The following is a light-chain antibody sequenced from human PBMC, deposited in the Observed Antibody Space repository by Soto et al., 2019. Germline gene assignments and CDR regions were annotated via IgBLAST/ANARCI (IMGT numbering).Light chain of an antibody. CDR2: LVS. CDR1: SSDVGGYSY. Sequence: QAVVTQPASVSGSPGQSITISCTGSSSDVGGYSYVSWYQQHPGKAPKLMIYLVSSRPSGVSNRFSGSKSGNTASLTISGLQAEDEADYYCSSYTSSNTYVFGTGTKVTVL. CDR3: SSYTSSNTYV. J-gene: IGLJ1*01. V-gene: IGLV2-14*03.